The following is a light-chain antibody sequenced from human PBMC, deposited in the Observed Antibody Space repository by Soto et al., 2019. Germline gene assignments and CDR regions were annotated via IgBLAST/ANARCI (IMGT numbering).Light chain of an antibody. CDR2: DVS. Sequence: QSVLTQPASVSGSPGQSITISCTGTSSDVGGYNYVSWHQQHPGKAPKLMLYDVSNRPSGVSNRFSGSKSGNTASLTISGLQAEDEADYYCSSYTSSSTLVFGTGTKLTVL. V-gene: IGLV2-14*01. J-gene: IGLJ1*01. CDR1: SSDVGGYNY. CDR3: SSYTSSSTLV.